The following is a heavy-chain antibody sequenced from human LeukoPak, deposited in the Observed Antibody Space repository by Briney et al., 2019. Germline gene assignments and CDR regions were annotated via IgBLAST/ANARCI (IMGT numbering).Heavy chain of an antibody. J-gene: IGHJ4*02. V-gene: IGHV4-34*01. D-gene: IGHD5-18*01. CDR3: ARTAMTYLPIDY. CDR2: INHSGST. CDR1: GGSFSGYY. Sequence: SETLSLTCAVYGGSFSGYYWSWIPHPPGKGLEWIGEINHSGSTNYNPSLKSRVTISVDTSKNQFSLKLSSVTAADTAVYYCARTAMTYLPIDYWGQGTLVTVSS.